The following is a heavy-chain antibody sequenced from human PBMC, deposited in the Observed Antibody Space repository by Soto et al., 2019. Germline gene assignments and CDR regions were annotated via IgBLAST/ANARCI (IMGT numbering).Heavy chain of an antibody. J-gene: IGHJ6*02. CDR3: ARDQFPLIRGVIIYGMNV. Sequence: QVQLVQSGAEVKKPGASVKVSCKASGYPFSNYYIHWVRQAPGQGLEWMGIINPSLGSTNYAQNCQGRVTMTRDTSTSTVYMELSSLRCEDTAVYYCARDQFPLIRGVIIYGMNVWGQGTTVTVSS. D-gene: IGHD3-10*01. V-gene: IGHV1-46*03. CDR1: GYPFSNYY. CDR2: INPSLGST.